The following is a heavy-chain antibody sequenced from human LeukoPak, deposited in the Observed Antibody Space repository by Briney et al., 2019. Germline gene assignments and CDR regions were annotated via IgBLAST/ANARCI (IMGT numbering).Heavy chain of an antibody. CDR1: EFTFSSFA. Sequence: HTGGSLRLSCTASEFTFSSFAMSWVRQAPGKGLEWVSLITGRGGTTNYADSVEGRFTISRDNSKNTLYLQMNSLRAEDTVVYYCARDRDSYGYLDYWGQGTLVTVSS. CDR3: ARDRDSYGYLDY. J-gene: IGHJ4*02. V-gene: IGHV3-23*01. CDR2: ITGRGGTT. D-gene: IGHD5-18*01.